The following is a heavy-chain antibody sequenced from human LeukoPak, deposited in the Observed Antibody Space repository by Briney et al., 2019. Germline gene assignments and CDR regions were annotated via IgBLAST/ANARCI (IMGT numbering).Heavy chain of an antibody. V-gene: IGHV6-1*01. CDR2: TYYKSKWYY. J-gene: IGHJ4*02. CDR3: TVAGRGGFDY. CDR1: GDSVSSNSAT. D-gene: IGHD6-19*01. Sequence: SQTLSLTCALSGDSVSSNSATWSWIRQSPSRGLEWLARTYYKSKWYYDYAVSVKSRITINPDTSKNQFSLQLNSVTPEDTAVYVGTVAGRGGFDYWGQGTLVTVSS.